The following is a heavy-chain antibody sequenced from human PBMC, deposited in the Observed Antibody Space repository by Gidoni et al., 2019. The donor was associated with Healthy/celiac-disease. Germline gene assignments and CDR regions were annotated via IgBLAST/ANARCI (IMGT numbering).Heavy chain of an antibody. CDR2: MNPNSGNT. Sequence: QVQLVQSGAEVKKPGASVKVSCKASGYTFTSYDINWVRQATGQGLEWMGWMNPNSGNTGYAQKFQGRVTMTRNTSISTAYMELSSLRSEDTAVYYCARAVAGTYYYYYGMDVWGQGTTVTVSS. D-gene: IGHD6-19*01. J-gene: IGHJ6*02. V-gene: IGHV1-8*01. CDR3: ARAVAGTYYYYYGMDV. CDR1: GYTFTSYD.